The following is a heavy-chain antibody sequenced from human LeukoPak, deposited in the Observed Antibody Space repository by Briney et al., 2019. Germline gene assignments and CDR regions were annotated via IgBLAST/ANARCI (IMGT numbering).Heavy chain of an antibody. D-gene: IGHD6-19*01. Sequence: GRSLRLSCAASGFTFSTYAMHWVRQAPGKGLEWVAMIWYNGKNKHYADSVKGRFTISRDNSKNTLDLQMNSLRAGDTAVYYCVRDPSNSGWAFDYWGQGTLVTVSS. J-gene: IGHJ4*02. CDR3: VRDPSNSGWAFDY. V-gene: IGHV3-33*01. CDR1: GFTFSTYA. CDR2: IWYNGKNK.